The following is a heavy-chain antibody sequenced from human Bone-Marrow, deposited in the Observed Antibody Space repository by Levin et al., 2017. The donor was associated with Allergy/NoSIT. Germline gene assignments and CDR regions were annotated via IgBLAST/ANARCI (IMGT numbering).Heavy chain of an antibody. CDR2: VSAYNGNT. CDR3: ASPRGSYLGGAFDI. J-gene: IGHJ3*02. V-gene: IGHV1-18*01. Sequence: ASVKVSCKASGYPFSTFRSYGFSWVRQAPGQGLEWLGWVSAYNGNTDYAEKLQGRVTMTTDTSTNTAYMELRNLRSDDTAVYYCASPRGSYLGGAFDIWGQGTMVTVSS. D-gene: IGHD1-26*01. CDR1: GYPFSTFRSYG.